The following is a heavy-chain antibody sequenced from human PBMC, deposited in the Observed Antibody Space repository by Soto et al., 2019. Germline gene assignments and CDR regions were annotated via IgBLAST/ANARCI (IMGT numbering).Heavy chain of an antibody. V-gene: IGHV1-24*01. D-gene: IGHD3-22*01. J-gene: IGHJ4*02. CDR3: STSSITMIAAVTQGSFHY. Sequence: ASVKVSCKVSGYTLTELSMHWVRQAPGKGLEWMGGFDPEDGETIYAQKFQGRVTMTEDTSTDTAYMELSSLRSEDTAVYYCSTSSITMIAAVTQGSFHYRGQGTPVTVSS. CDR1: GYTLTELS. CDR2: FDPEDGET.